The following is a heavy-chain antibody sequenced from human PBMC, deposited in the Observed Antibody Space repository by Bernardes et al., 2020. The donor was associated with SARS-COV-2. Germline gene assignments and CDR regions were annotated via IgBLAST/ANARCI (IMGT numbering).Heavy chain of an antibody. V-gene: IGHV3-30-3*01. Sequence: GGSLRLSCAASGFTFSSYAMHWVRQAPGKGLEWVAVISYDGSNKYYADSVKGRFTISRDNSKNTLYLQMNSLRAEDTAVYYCARVAEGSGSYYPFAYYYYGMDVWGQGTTVTVSS. J-gene: IGHJ6*02. CDR3: ARVAEGSGSYYPFAYYYYGMDV. D-gene: IGHD3-10*01. CDR2: ISYDGSNK. CDR1: GFTFSSYA.